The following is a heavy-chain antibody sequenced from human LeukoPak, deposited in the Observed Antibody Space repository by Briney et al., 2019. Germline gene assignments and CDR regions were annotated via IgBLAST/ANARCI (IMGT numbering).Heavy chain of an antibody. V-gene: IGHV3-30*18. D-gene: IGHD3-22*01. CDR3: AKDGDYGSLWYYCDSSGYPKYFDY. J-gene: IGHJ4*02. CDR1: GFTFSSYG. Sequence: GGSLRLSCAASGFTFSSYGMHWVRQAPGKGLEWVAVISYDGSNKYYADSVKGRFTISRDNSKNTLYLQMNSLRAEDTAVYYCAKDGDYGSLWYYCDSSGYPKYFDYWGQGTLVTVSS. CDR2: ISYDGSNK.